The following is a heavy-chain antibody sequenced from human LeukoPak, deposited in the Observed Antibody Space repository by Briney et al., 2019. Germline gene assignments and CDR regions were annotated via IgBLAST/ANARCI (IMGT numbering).Heavy chain of an antibody. CDR2: INHSGST. D-gene: IGHD2-2*01. Sequence: PSETLSLTCAVYGGSFSGYYWSWIRQPPGKGLEWIGEINHSGSTNYNPSLKSRVTISVDTSKNQFSLKLSSVTAADTAVYYCARDLGYCSSTSCLIVGMDVWGQGTTVTVSS. CDR3: ARDLGYCSSTSCLIVGMDV. CDR1: GGSFSGYY. J-gene: IGHJ6*02. V-gene: IGHV4-34*01.